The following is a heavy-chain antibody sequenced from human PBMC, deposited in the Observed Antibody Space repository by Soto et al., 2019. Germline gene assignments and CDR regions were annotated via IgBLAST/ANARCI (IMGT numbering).Heavy chain of an antibody. V-gene: IGHV1-69*13. CDR1: GGTFSSYA. J-gene: IGHJ6*02. Sequence: SVKVSCKASGGTFSSYAISWVRQAPGQGLEWMGGIIPIFGTANYAQKFQGRVTITADESTSTAYMELSSLRSEDTAVYYCARDQRDTRGSRFTLEGYPSGMDVWGQGTTVTVSS. D-gene: IGHD2-15*01. CDR3: ARDQRDTRGSRFTLEGYPSGMDV. CDR2: IIPIFGTA.